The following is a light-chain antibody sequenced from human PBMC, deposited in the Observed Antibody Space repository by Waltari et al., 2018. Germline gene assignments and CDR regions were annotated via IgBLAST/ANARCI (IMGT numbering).Light chain of an antibody. CDR3: ALYMGGGIWV. CDR2: KAN. V-gene: IGLV8-61*01. CDR1: PVSISATSY. Sequence: QTVVTQEPSLSVSPGGTVTLTCALSPVSISATSYATWYQQTPGQAPRTLVYKANTRSSGVPDRFSGSILENKAALTITGAQADDECDYYCALYMGGGIWVFGGGTKLTVL. J-gene: IGLJ3*02.